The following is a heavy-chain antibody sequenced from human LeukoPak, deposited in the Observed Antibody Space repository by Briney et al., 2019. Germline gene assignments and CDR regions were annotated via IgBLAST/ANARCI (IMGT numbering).Heavy chain of an antibody. Sequence: PGGSLRLSCAASGSTYSNYDMHWVRQGPGGGLEWVSAIGIADDTHYADSVKGRFTISRENARNSLYLQINSLRDGDTAVYYCVRGGIRVSGIDAFDIWGQGTVVTVSS. CDR2: IGIADDT. V-gene: IGHV3-13*01. J-gene: IGHJ3*02. CDR3: VRGGIRVSGIDAFDI. CDR1: GSTYSNYD. D-gene: IGHD5/OR15-5a*01.